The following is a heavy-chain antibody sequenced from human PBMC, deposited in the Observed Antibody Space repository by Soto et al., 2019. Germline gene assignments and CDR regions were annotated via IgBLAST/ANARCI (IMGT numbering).Heavy chain of an antibody. J-gene: IGHJ6*03. V-gene: IGHV4-34*01. CDR3: ARGGGYCSGGSCDSSYYYYYYMDV. D-gene: IGHD2-15*01. CDR1: GGSFSGYY. CDR2: INHSGST. Sequence: TLSLTCAVYGGSFSGYYWSWIRQPPGKGLEWIGEINHSGSTNYNPSLKSRVTISVDTSKNQFSLKLSSVTAADTAVYYCARGGGYCSGGSCDSSYYYYYYMDVWGKGTTVTVSS.